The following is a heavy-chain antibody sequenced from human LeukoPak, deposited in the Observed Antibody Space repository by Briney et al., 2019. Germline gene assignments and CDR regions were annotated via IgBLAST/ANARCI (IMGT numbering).Heavy chain of an antibody. CDR3: ARDLEGATTTLFDY. CDR1: GFTFSSYA. V-gene: IGHV3-21*01. Sequence: GGSLRLSCAASGFTFSSYAMSWVRQAPGKGLEWVSSISSSSSSYIYYADSVKGRFTISRDNAKNSLYLQMNSLRAEDTAVYYCARDLEGATTTLFDYWGQGTLVTVSS. D-gene: IGHD1-26*01. J-gene: IGHJ4*02. CDR2: ISSSSSSYI.